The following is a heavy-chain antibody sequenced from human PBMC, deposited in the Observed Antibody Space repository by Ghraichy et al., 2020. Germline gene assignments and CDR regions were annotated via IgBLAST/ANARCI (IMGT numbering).Heavy chain of an antibody. Sequence: SETLSLTCTVSGGSITSGNYFWNWIRQPAGKGLELIGRIYTSGSTNYNPSLKSRITMSVDTSKNQFSLKLTSVTAADTAVYYCARDFDCWGQGTLVTVSS. V-gene: IGHV4-61*02. J-gene: IGHJ4*02. CDR2: IYTSGST. CDR1: GGSITSGNYF. CDR3: ARDFDC.